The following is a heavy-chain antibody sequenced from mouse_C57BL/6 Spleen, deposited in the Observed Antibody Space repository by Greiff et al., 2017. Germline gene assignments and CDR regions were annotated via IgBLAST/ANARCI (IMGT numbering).Heavy chain of an antibody. V-gene: IGHV1-15*01. J-gene: IGHJ2*01. Sequence: VKLQESGAELVRPGASVTLSCKASGYTFTDYEMHWVKQTPVHGLEWIGAIDPETGGTAYNQKFKGKAILTADKSSSTAYMELRSLTSEDSAAYYCTRHYYGSSYSFDYWGQGTTLTVSS. CDR3: TRHYYGSSYSFDY. CDR1: GYTFTDYE. D-gene: IGHD1-1*01. CDR2: IDPETGGT.